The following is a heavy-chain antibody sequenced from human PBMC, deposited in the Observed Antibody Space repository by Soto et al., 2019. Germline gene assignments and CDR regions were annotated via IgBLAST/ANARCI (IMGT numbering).Heavy chain of an antibody. Sequence: ASVKVSCKASGYTFTGYYMHWVRQAPGQGLEWMGWINPNSGGTNYAQKFQGRVTMTRDTSISTAYMELSRLRSDDTAVYYCARVGGVVVAATAWFDPWGQGTLVTVSS. V-gene: IGHV1-2*02. CDR2: INPNSGGT. D-gene: IGHD2-15*01. CDR1: GYTFTGYY. CDR3: ARVGGVVVAATAWFDP. J-gene: IGHJ5*02.